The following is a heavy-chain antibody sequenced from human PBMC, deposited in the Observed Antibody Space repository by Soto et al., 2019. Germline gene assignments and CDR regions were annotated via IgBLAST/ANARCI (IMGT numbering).Heavy chain of an antibody. Sequence: PSETLSLTCTVSGGSISSSSYYWGWIRQPPGKGLEWIGSIYYSGSTYYNPPLKSRVTISVDTSKNQFSLKLSSVTAEDTAVYYCAREIVVARGASYFDYWGPGTLVTVSS. CDR3: AREIVVARGASYFDY. V-gene: IGHV4-39*01. CDR2: IYYSGST. J-gene: IGHJ4*02. D-gene: IGHD2-2*01. CDR1: GGSISSSSYY.